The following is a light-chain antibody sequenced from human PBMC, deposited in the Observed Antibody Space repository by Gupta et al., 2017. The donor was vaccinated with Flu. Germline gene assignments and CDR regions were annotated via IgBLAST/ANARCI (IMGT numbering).Light chain of an antibody. CDR2: SAS. CDR1: QGVGNW. V-gene: IGKV1-12*01. Sequence: DIQVTQSPSSVSAYVGDRVTITCRASQGVGNWLAWYQKRPGEAPKLLIYSASNLQRGVPSRFSGSGFGTDFTLTISSLQPEDFATYYCQQVSNFPLTFGGGTKVEIK. CDR3: QQVSNFPLT. J-gene: IGKJ4*01.